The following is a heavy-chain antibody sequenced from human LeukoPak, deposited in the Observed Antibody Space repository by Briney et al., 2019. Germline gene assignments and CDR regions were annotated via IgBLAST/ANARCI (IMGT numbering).Heavy chain of an antibody. J-gene: IGHJ4*02. Sequence: ASVKVSCKASGYTFTSYDINWVRQATGQGLEWMGWMNPNSGNTGYAQKFQGRVTMTRNTSISTAYMELRSLRSDDTAVYYCARDSLGLGELSPSDYWGQGTLVTVSS. CDR3: ARDSLGLGELSPSDY. CDR2: MNPNSGNT. CDR1: GYTFTSYD. V-gene: IGHV1-8*01. D-gene: IGHD3-16*02.